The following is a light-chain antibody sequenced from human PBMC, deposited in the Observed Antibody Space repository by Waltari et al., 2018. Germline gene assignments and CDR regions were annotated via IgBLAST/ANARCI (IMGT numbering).Light chain of an antibody. Sequence: QSALTQPASVSGSPGQPITIPCTGTSSDIGGYKYVPWYQQHPGKAPKVIIYDVSNRPSGVSNRFSGSKSGNTASLTISGLQAEDEADYYCSSYTSSSTVLFGGGTKLTVL. CDR3: SSYTSSSTVL. V-gene: IGLV2-14*03. CDR1: SSDIGGYKY. J-gene: IGLJ2*01. CDR2: DVS.